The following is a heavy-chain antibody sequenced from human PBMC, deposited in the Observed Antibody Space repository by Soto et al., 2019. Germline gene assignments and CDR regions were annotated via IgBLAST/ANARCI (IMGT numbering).Heavy chain of an antibody. CDR3: ARESGGGYDILTGYLRGDYFDY. J-gene: IGHJ4*02. Sequence: SETRSLTSSVSVGSIRRYCWRGFRRPPGRERKWSGYIYYSGSTNYNTSLKSRVNISVETSKNKLSLKLSYVTAADTAVYYCARESGGGYDILTGYLRGDYFDYWGQGTLVTVS. CDR2: IYYSGST. V-gene: IGHV4-59*01. D-gene: IGHD3-9*01. CDR1: VGSIRRYC.